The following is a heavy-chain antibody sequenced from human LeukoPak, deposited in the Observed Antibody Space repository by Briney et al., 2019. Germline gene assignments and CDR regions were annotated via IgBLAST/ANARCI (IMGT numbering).Heavy chain of an antibody. V-gene: IGHV4-59*08. J-gene: IGHJ4*02. CDR3: ARHWETSSWYVDY. CDR2: ISYSGST. D-gene: IGHD6-13*01. CDR1: GGSISSYY. Sequence: SETLSLTCTVSGGSISSYYWSWIRQPPGKGLEWIGYISYSGSTNYNPSLKSRVTISVDTSKNQLSLKPSSVTAADTAVYYCARHWETSSWYVDYWGQGTRVTVSS.